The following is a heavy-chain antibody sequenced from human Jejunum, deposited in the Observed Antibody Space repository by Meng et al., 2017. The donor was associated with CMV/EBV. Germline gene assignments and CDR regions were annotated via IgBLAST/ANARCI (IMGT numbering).Heavy chain of an antibody. D-gene: IGHD4-23*01. CDR2: ISGGSS. J-gene: IGHJ4*02. CDR1: GFTVGSNE. CDR3: ARVVKGGNYLEY. Sequence: CAASGFTVGSNEMSWIRRTPRKGLECVSSISGGSSYSAGSREGRFTISRDNAKNSLYLQMNSLRAEDTAVYYCARVVKGGNYLEYWGQGTLVTVSS. V-gene: IGHV3-38*03.